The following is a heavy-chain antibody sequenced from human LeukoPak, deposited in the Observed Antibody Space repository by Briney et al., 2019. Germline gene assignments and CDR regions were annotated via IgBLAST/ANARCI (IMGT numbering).Heavy chain of an antibody. D-gene: IGHD6-6*01. Sequence: GGCLRLSCVASGFTFTSYGMSWVRQAPGKRLEWVSGISGSGDATYYADSVKGRFTISRDNSKNTLYLQMNSLRAEETAVYYCAKLRGLSSSSENNWFDPWGQGTLVTVSS. CDR3: AKLRGLSSSSENNWFDP. CDR2: ISGSGDAT. J-gene: IGHJ5*02. V-gene: IGHV3-23*01. CDR1: GFTFTSYG.